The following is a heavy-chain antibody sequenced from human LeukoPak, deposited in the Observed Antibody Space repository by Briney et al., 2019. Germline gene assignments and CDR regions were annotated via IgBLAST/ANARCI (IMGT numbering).Heavy chain of an antibody. Sequence: PGGSLRLSCAASGFTFSNYWMHWVRQAPGKGLVWVSRIKSDGSSTSYADSVKGRFTISRDNAKNTLYLQMNSLRGEDTAEYYCARGDYFDYWGQGTLVTVSS. V-gene: IGHV3-74*01. J-gene: IGHJ4*02. CDR3: ARGDYFDY. CDR1: GFTFSNYW. CDR2: IKSDGSST.